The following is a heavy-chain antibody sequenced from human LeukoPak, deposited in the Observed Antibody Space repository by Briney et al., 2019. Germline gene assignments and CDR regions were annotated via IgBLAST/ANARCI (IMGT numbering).Heavy chain of an antibody. CDR1: GLTFSSYA. CDR2: ISDNGASS. CDR3: AKTKQWLVPPDFDY. D-gene: IGHD6-19*01. J-gene: IGHJ4*02. V-gene: IGHV3-23*01. Sequence: GGSLRLSCAASGLTFSSYAMSWVRQAPGKGLEWVSPISDNGASSYYIDSVKGRFTISRDNSRNTLYLQMNNLRADDTAVYYCAKTKQWLVPPDFDYWGQGTLVTVSS.